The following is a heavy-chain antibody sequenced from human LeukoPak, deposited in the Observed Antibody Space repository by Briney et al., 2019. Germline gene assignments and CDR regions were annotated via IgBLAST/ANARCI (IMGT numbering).Heavy chain of an antibody. V-gene: IGHV4-39*01. CDR2: IYYSGST. CDR1: GGSISSSSYY. CDR3: FALDWLFPEDY. D-gene: IGHD3/OR15-3a*01. J-gene: IGHJ4*02. Sequence: PSQTLSLTCTVSGGSISSSSYYWGWIRQPPGKGLEWIGSIYYSGSTYYNPSLKSRVTISVDTSKNQFSLKLSSVTAADTAVYYCFALDWLFPEDYWGQGTLVTVSS.